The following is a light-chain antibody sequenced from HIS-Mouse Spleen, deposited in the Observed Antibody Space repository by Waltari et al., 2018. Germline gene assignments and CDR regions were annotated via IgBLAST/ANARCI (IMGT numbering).Light chain of an antibody. CDR1: SSNIGSNT. CDR3: AAWDDSLNGRWV. J-gene: IGLJ3*02. Sequence: QSVLTQPPSASGTPGQRVTISCSGSSSNIGSNTVNWYQQLPGTAPKLLIYSNNQRPSGVPDRFSGSKSGTSASLAIIGRQSEDEADYYCAAWDDSLNGRWVFGGGTKLTVL. V-gene: IGLV1-44*01. CDR2: SNN.